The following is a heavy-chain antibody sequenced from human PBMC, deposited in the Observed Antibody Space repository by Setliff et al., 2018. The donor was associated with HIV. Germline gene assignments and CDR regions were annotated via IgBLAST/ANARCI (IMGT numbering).Heavy chain of an antibody. V-gene: IGHV3-53*01. CDR3: VRELGMTSDF. J-gene: IGHJ4*02. Sequence: PGGSLRLSCAASGFTVSRNYMSWVRQAPGKGLEWVSVIFSGGTTNYADSVKGRFTISRDNSKNTLYLQMNSLRPEDTAVYYCVRELGMTSDFWGQKTLVTVSS. D-gene: IGHD1-26*01. CDR2: IFSGGTT. CDR1: GFTVSRNY.